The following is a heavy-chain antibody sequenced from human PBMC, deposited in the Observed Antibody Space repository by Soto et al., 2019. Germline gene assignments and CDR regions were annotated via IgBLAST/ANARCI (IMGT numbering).Heavy chain of an antibody. V-gene: IGHV3-11*01. CDR1: GFTFSDYY. D-gene: IGHD3-22*01. CDR2: ISSSGSTI. Sequence: LRLSCAASGFTFSDYYMSWIRQAPGKGLEWVSYISSSGSTIYYADSVKGRFTISRDNAKNSLYLQMNSLRAEDTAVYYCARRITMIVVPYYYYGMDVWGQGTTVTVSS. J-gene: IGHJ6*02. CDR3: ARRITMIVVPYYYYGMDV.